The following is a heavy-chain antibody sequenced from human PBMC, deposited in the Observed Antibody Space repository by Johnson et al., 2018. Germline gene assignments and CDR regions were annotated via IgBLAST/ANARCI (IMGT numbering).Heavy chain of an antibody. CDR1: GFTFSSYS. CDR2: ISSSSTYI. V-gene: IGHV3-21*01. CDR3: ARVEGNYYESSGYPFDAFDI. Sequence: EQLGECGGGLVEPRVSLGLSCAASGFTFSSYSMNWVRQAPGKGLEWVSSISSSSTYIYYTDSVKGRFAISRANAQNSLYLQMNSLRAEDTAVYYCARVEGNYYESSGYPFDAFDIWGQGTTVTVSS. J-gene: IGHJ3*02. D-gene: IGHD3-22*01.